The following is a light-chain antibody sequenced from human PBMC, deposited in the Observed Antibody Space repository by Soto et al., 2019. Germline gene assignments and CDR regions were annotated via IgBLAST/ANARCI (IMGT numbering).Light chain of an antibody. Sequence: QSVLTQPRSVFGSPGQSVTISCTGASSHVCCYNYVSWYQQHPGKAPKLMIYDVSKRPSGVPDRFSGSKSGNTASLTISGLQTEDEADYYCCSYAGRYTYVFGTGTKVTVL. CDR2: DVS. V-gene: IGLV2-11*01. CDR3: CSYAGRYTYV. CDR1: SSHVCCYNY. J-gene: IGLJ1*01.